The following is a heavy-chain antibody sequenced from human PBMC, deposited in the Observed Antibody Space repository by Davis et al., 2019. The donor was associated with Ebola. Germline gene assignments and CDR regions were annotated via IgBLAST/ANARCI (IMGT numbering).Heavy chain of an antibody. V-gene: IGHV1-69*13. CDR1: GGTFSSYA. CDR2: IIPIFGTA. CDR3: ARDGYCSSTSCHKGGYYYYYGMDV. J-gene: IGHJ6*02. Sequence: SVKVSCKASGGTFSSYAISWVRQAPGQGLEWMGGIIPIFGTANYAQKFQGRVTITADESTSTAYMELSSLRSEDTAVYYCARDGYCSSTSCHKGGYYYYYGMDVWGQGTTVTVSS. D-gene: IGHD2-2*02.